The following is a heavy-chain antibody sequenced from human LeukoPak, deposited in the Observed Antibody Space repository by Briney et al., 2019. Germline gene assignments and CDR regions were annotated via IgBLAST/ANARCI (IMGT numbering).Heavy chain of an antibody. V-gene: IGHV3-23*01. Sequence: FSSXAMSWVRQAPGKGLEWGSAISGSGGSTYYADSVKGGFTMSRDNSKNTLYLQMKRLRDEDTGVYYSATHDYSYFDYWGQGTLVTVSS. D-gene: IGHD4-11*01. CDR3: ATHDYSYFDY. J-gene: IGHJ4*02. CDR1: FSSXA. CDR2: ISGSGGST.